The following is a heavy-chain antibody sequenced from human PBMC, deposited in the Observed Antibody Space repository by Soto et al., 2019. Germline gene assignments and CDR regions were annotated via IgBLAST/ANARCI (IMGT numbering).Heavy chain of an antibody. CDR2: IWFDGSKQ. CDR3: VKDHCGCDFYSGPYFDY. Sequence: QVQLVESGGGVVQPGRSLRLSCVASGFSFTTYGLHWVRQAPGKGLEWVAVIWFDGSKQYYADSVKGRFTISRDNSKKIVYLEMNSMRVEDTAVYYCVKDHCGCDFYSGPYFDYGGEGTLVTVSS. J-gene: IGHJ4*02. D-gene: IGHD2-21*02. V-gene: IGHV3-33*06. CDR1: GFSFTTYG.